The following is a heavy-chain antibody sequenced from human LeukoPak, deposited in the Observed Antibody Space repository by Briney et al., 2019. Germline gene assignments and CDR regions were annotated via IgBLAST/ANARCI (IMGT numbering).Heavy chain of an antibody. Sequence: QPGGSLRLSCAASGFTFSSYAMHWVRQAPGKGLEYVSAISSNGGSTYYANSVKGRFTISIENSKNTLYLQMGSLRAEDMAVYYCATTGTTGNANDYWGQGTLVTVSS. CDR1: GFTFSSYA. CDR2: ISSNGGST. V-gene: IGHV3-64*01. D-gene: IGHD1-7*01. J-gene: IGHJ4*02. CDR3: ATTGTTGNANDY.